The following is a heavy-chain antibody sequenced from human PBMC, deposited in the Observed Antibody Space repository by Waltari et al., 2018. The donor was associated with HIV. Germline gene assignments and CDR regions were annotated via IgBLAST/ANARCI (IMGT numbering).Heavy chain of an antibody. V-gene: IGHV1-69*15. Sequence: QVQLVQSGAEVKKPGSSVKVSCRASGDAFSTFGISWVRRAPGQGLQWVGTMIPVFRTKNFAQNTQDRGSFTADESTTTVYMEISDLTSEDSAVYYCARVWAEIVPASMGGGYYYSGMDVWGQGTTVTVYS. CDR3: ARVWAEIVPASMGGGYYYSGMDV. J-gene: IGHJ6*02. D-gene: IGHD2-2*01. CDR2: MIPVFRTK. CDR1: GDAFSTFG.